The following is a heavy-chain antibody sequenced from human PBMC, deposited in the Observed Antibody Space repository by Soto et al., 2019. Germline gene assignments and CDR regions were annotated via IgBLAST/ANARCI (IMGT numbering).Heavy chain of an antibody. V-gene: IGHV3-9*01. Sequence: EVQVLESGGGLVQPGGSLRLSCAASGFNFNTYAMSWVRQAPGKGLEWVSGISWNSGSIGYADSVKGRFTISRDNAKNSLYLQMNSLRAEDTALYYCAKSRVITMPSPYFDYWGQGTLVTVSS. J-gene: IGHJ4*02. D-gene: IGHD3-10*01. CDR2: ISWNSGSI. CDR3: AKSRVITMPSPYFDY. CDR1: GFNFNTYA.